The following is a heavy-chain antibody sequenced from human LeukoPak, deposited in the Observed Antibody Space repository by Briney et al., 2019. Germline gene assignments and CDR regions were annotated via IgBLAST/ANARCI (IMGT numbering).Heavy chain of an antibody. D-gene: IGHD4-11*01. CDR2: IKVDGSET. V-gene: IGHV3-7*01. J-gene: IGHJ4*02. CDR3: ARDGHWEVTRGHYFDY. CDR1: GFTFSNYW. Sequence: GGTLRLSCAASGFTFSNYWMSWVRQVPGKGLEWLANIKVDGSETYYVDSLKGRFTISRDNAKNSVYLQMNSLRVEDTAVYYCARDGHWEVTRGHYFDYWGQGTLVTVSS.